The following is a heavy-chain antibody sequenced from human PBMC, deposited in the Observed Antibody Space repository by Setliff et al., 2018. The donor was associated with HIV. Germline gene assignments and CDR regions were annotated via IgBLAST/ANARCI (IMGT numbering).Heavy chain of an antibody. CDR2: INTNTGNP. J-gene: IGHJ4*02. D-gene: IGHD6-19*01. CDR3: ARDWYAVAGTGFDY. V-gene: IGHV7-4-1*02. Sequence: ASVKVSCKASGYTFTTYSINWVRQAPGQGLEWMGWINTNTGNPTYAQAFTGRFVFSLDTSVSTAYLQISSVKAEDTAIYYCARDWYAVAGTGFDYWGQGTLVTVSS. CDR1: GYTFTTYS.